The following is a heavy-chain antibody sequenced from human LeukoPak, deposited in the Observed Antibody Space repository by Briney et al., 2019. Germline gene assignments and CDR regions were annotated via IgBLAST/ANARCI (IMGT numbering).Heavy chain of an antibody. D-gene: IGHD3-10*01. CDR1: GYTFTGYY. CDR3: AREGMVRGEAYYYGMDV. CDR2: INPNSGGT. Sequence: GASVKVSCTASGYTFTGYYMHWVRQAPGQGLEWMGWINPNSGGTNYAQKLQGRVTMTTDTSTSTAYMELRSLRSDDTAVYYCAREGMVRGEAYYYGMDVWGQGTTVTVSS. J-gene: IGHJ6*02. V-gene: IGHV1-2*02.